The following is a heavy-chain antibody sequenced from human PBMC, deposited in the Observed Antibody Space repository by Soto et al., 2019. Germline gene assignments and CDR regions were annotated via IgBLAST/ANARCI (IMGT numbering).Heavy chain of an antibody. D-gene: IGHD5-12*01. CDR2: IYYRGST. J-gene: IGHJ3*02. CDR3: ARARLRAVYAFDI. CDR1: GGSVSSGAYY. V-gene: IGHV4-31*03. Sequence: HVQLQESDAGLVKASQTLSLTCTVSGGSVSSGAYYWTWIRQRPGKGLEWIGYIYYRGSTYYSPYLQSRLSISLDTSKEQFSLRLSSVTAADTAMYYCARARLRAVYAFDIWGQGTMVTVSS.